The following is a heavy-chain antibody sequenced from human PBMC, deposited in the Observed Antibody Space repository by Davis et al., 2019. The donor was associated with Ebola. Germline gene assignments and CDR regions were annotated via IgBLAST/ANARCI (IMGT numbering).Heavy chain of an antibody. J-gene: IGHJ5*02. CDR2: ISHDGSNK. CDR3: ARGVVPAASSDWFDP. V-gene: IGHV3-30-3*01. Sequence: GESLKISCAASGFTFSSYAMHWVRQAPGKGLEWVAVISHDGSNKYYADSVKGRFTISRDNSKNTLYLQMNSLRAEDTAVYYCARGVVPAASSDWFDPWGQGTLVTVSS. CDR1: GFTFSSYA. D-gene: IGHD2-2*01.